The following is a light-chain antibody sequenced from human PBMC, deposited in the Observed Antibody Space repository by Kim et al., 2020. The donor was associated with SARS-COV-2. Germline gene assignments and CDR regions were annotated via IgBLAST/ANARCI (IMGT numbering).Light chain of an antibody. V-gene: IGKV3-11*01. Sequence: EIVLTQSPATLSLSPGERATLSCRASQSVKNYLAWYQQKPGQAPRLLIYDASNRATGIPARFSGGGSGTDFTLTISSLEPEDFAVYYCQQRYTWPLTFGGGTKVEIK. CDR2: DAS. CDR3: QQRYTWPLT. CDR1: QSVKNY. J-gene: IGKJ4*01.